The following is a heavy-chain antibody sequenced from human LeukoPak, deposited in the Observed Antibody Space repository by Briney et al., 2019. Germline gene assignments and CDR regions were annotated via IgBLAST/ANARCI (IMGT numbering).Heavy chain of an antibody. CDR2: ISSSGSTI. CDR3: ARAPYGVFDY. V-gene: IGHV3-48*03. Sequence: PGGSLKLSCAAPGFPFSSYEMNWVRQAPGKGLEWGSYISSSGSTISYADSVKGRFTISKDNAKNSLYLQMNSLRAEDTAVYYCARAPYGVFDYWGQGTLVTVSS. J-gene: IGHJ4*02. CDR1: GFPFSSYE. D-gene: IGHD4-17*01.